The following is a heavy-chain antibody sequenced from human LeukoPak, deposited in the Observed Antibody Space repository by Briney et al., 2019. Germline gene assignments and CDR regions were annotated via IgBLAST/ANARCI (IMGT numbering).Heavy chain of an antibody. CDR3: ARGAYYDSLDY. CDR1: GFTFSIYW. CDR2: ITSDGSST. Sequence: GGPLRLSCAASGFTFSIYWMHWVRQAPGKGLMWVSRITSDGSSTTYTDSVKGRFTISRDNAKNTLYLQMNSLRAEDTAVYYCARGAYYDSLDYWGQGTLVTVSS. J-gene: IGHJ4*02. V-gene: IGHV3-74*01. D-gene: IGHD3-22*01.